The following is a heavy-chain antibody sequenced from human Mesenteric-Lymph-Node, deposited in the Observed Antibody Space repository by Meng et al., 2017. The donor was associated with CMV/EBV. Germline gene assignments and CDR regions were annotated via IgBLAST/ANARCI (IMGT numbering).Heavy chain of an antibody. CDR3: VKDINSGFYFTY. J-gene: IGHJ4*02. D-gene: IGHD1-26*01. V-gene: IGHV3-7*01. CDR1: GFTFSSYS. Sequence: GGSLRLSCAASGFTFSSYSMNWVRQAPGKGLEWVANIKADGSEKYYVGSVKGRFTISRDNAKNSLYLQMNSLRVEDTAVYYCVKDINSGFYFTYWGQGTLVTVSS. CDR2: IKADGSEK.